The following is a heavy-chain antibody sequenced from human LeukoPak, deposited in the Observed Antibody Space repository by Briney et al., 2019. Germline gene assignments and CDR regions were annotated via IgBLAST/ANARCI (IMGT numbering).Heavy chain of an antibody. V-gene: IGHV4-61*02. Sequence: SETLSLTCTVSGGSISSGSYYWGWIRQPAGKGLEWIGRIYTSGSTNYNPSLKSRVTISVDTSKNQFSLKLSSVTAADTAVYYCARGIVVVAQLGFYFYYMDVWGKGTTVTISS. CDR1: GGSISSGSYY. D-gene: IGHD2-15*01. CDR3: ARGIVVVAQLGFYFYYMDV. CDR2: IYTSGST. J-gene: IGHJ6*03.